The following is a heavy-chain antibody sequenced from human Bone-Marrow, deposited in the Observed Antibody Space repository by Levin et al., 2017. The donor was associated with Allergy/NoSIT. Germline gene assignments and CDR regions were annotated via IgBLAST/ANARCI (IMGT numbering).Heavy chain of an antibody. CDR1: GYTFIGFY. Sequence: ASVKVSCKTSGYTFIGFYVHWVRQAPGQGLEWLGLINPRGGSTLIAQRFQARVTLTRDTSAGIAYMEMTSLTSDDTAVYYCARGDNADRWGQGTLVTVSS. CDR2: INPRGGST. J-gene: IGHJ4*02. V-gene: IGHV1-46*01. CDR3: ARGDNADR. D-gene: IGHD1-1*01.